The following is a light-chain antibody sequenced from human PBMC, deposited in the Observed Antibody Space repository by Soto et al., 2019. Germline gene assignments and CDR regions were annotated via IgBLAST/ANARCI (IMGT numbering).Light chain of an antibody. CDR3: SSYAGSNNFGV. J-gene: IGLJ1*01. CDR2: EVS. V-gene: IGLV2-8*01. CDR1: SSDVGGYNY. Sequence: SLLTQPPSASGSPGQSVTISCPGTSSDVGGYNYVSWYQQHPGKAPKLMIYEVSKRPSGVPDRFSGSKSGNTASLTVSGLQAEDEADYYCSSYAGSNNFGVFGTGTKVTVL.